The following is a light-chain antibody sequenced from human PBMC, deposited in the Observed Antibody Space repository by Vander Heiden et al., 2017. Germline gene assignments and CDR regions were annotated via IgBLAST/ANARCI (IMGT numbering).Light chain of an antibody. J-gene: IGKJ1*01. CDR2: AAS. CDR1: QSVGNY. V-gene: IGKV1-39*02. Sequence: THSAFSLSASVGDRVTITCRASQSVGNYLNWYRQRPGKAPKLLIFAASRLQSGVPWRCSGSGSGTVCSLTITSLQPEDFATYFCQNIDGAPPWPFGQGTRLDVK. CDR3: QNIDGAPPWP.